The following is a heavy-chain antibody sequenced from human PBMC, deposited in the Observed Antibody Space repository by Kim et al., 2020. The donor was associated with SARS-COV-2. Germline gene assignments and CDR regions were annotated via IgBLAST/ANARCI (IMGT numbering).Heavy chain of an antibody. D-gene: IGHD6-19*01. CDR3: ARLAVAGTGGGMDV. Sequence: GGSLRLSCAASGFTVSSNYMSWVRQAPGKGLEWVSVIYSGGSTYYADSVKGRFTISRDNSKNTLYLQMNSLRAEDTAVYYCARLAVAGTGGGMDVWGQGTTVTVSS. V-gene: IGHV3-66*01. CDR1: GFTVSSNY. CDR2: IYSGGST. J-gene: IGHJ6*02.